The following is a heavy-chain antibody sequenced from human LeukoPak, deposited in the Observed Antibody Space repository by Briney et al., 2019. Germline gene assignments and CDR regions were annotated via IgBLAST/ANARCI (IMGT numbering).Heavy chain of an antibody. Sequence: ASVKVSCKASGYTFTNYYMHWVRQAPGQGLEWVGWISPHSHTTHYADKFQGRVTMTTDTSTTTVYMELRSLRSDDAAVYFCARGQTMYYWGQGTPVTVSS. CDR1: GYTFTNYY. D-gene: IGHD3-10*02. CDR3: ARGQTMYY. J-gene: IGHJ4*02. CDR2: ISPHSHTT. V-gene: IGHV1-18*04.